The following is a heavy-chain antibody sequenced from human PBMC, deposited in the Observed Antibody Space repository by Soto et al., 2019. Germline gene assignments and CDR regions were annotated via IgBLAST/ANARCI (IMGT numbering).Heavy chain of an antibody. CDR3: ARDLYSGYVYNWFDP. Sequence: ASVKVSCKASGYTFTSYGISWVRQAPGQGLEWMGWISAYNGNTNYAQKLQGRVTMTTGTSTSTAYMELRSLRSDDTAVYYCARDLYSGYVYNWFDPWGQGTLVTVSS. V-gene: IGHV1-18*01. D-gene: IGHD5-12*01. J-gene: IGHJ5*02. CDR1: GYTFTSYG. CDR2: ISAYNGNT.